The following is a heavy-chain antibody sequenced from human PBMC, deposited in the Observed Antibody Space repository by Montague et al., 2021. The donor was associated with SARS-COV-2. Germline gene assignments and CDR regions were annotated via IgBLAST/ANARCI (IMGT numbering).Heavy chain of an antibody. CDR3: ARDQRRYGSGSYYGPHYYYYGMDV. CDR2: IYSGGST. Sequence: SLRLSCAASGFTVSSNYMSLVRQAPGKGLEWVSVIYSGGSTYYAXSVXGRFTISRDNSKNTLYLQMNSLRAEDTAVYYCARDQRRYGSGSYYGPHYYYYGMDVWGQGTTVTVSS. J-gene: IGHJ6*02. CDR1: GFTVSSNY. D-gene: IGHD3-10*01. V-gene: IGHV3-66*02.